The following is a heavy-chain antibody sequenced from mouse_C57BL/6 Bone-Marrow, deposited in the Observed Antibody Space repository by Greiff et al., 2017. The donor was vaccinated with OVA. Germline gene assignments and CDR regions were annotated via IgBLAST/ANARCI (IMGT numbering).Heavy chain of an antibody. CDR2: IYPGSGST. CDR1: GYTFTSYW. CDR3: ARNGYDRAWFAY. V-gene: IGHV1-55*01. J-gene: IGHJ3*01. D-gene: IGHD2-2*01. Sequence: VQLQQSGAELVKPGASVKMSCKASGYTFTSYWITWVKQRPGQGLEWIGDIYPGSGSTNYNEKFKSKATLTVDTSSSTAYMQLSSLTSEDSAVYYCARNGYDRAWFAYWGQGTLVTVSA.